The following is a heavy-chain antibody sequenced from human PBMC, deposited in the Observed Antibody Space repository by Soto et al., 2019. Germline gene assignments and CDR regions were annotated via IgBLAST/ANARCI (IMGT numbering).Heavy chain of an antibody. CDR2: IKYDGST. V-gene: IGHV4-28*01. D-gene: IGHD1-26*01. CDR1: GYPISSSNW. CDR3: SRWAGATRRADY. Sequence: QVQLQESGPGRVKPSDTLSLTCDVSGYPISSSNWWGWSRQPPGKGLEWIGSIKYDGSTLDNSSLKSQVSMSADTSKNQFSLKLSSVTVADTAVYFCSRWAGATRRADYWGQGILVTVSS. J-gene: IGHJ4*02.